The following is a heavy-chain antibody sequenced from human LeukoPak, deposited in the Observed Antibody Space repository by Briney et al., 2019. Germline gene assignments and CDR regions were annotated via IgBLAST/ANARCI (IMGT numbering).Heavy chain of an antibody. CDR1: GFSFSDYW. J-gene: IGHJ3*02. D-gene: IGHD6-25*01. CDR2: IKEDGGQK. V-gene: IGHV3-7*03. CDR3: ARAAKRTFDI. Sequence: PGGSLRLSCAASGFSFSDYWMSWVRQAPGKGLEWVANIKEDGGQKFYLDSMKGRFTISRDNAKSSLYLQMNSLRAEDTALYYCARAAKRTFDIWGQGTMVTVSS.